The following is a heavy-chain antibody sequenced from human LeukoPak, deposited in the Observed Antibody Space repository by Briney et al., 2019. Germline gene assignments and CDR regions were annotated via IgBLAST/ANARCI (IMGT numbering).Heavy chain of an antibody. D-gene: IGHD6-6*01. J-gene: IGHJ4*02. CDR3: AKIAARDTGEGY. CDR2: INPSGDST. Sequence: ASVKVSCKASGYTFTKYYTYWVRQAPGQGLEWMGVINPSGDSTSYAPNFQGRVTVTRDTSTSTVYMELSSLRSEDTAIYYCAKIAARDTGEGYWGQGTLVTVSS. V-gene: IGHV1-46*01. CDR1: GYTFTKYY.